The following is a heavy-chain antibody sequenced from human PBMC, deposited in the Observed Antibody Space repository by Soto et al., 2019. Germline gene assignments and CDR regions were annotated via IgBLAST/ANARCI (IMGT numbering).Heavy chain of an antibody. CDR3: ARYSRTYYYVSGSYIHYYYYMHV. J-gene: IGHJ6*03. V-gene: IGHV4-39*01. CDR2: IYYSAST. Sequence: SETLSLTCTLSGGSISSSSYYWGWIRQPPGKGLEWIGSIYYSASTYYNPSLKSRVTISVDTSKNQFSLKLSSVTAADTAVYYCARYSRTYYYVSGSYIHYYYYMHVWGKAIMVTGSS. D-gene: IGHD3-10*01. CDR1: GGSISSSSYY.